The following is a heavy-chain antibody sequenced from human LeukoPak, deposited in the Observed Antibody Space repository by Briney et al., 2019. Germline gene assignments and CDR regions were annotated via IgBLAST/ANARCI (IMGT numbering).Heavy chain of an antibody. CDR2: INPSGGST. V-gene: IGHV1-46*01. CDR1: GYTFTSYH. CDR3: ATRGGYSSGWAY. Sequence: ASVKVPCKASGYTFTSYHMHWVRQAPGQGLEWMGKINPSGGSTSYAQKFQGRVTMTRDTSTSTVYMELSSLRSEDTAVYYCATRGGYSSGWAYWGQGTLVTVSS. J-gene: IGHJ4*02. D-gene: IGHD6-19*01.